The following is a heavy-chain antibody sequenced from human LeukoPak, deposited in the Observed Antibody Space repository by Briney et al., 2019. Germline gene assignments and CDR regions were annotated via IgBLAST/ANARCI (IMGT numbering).Heavy chain of an antibody. CDR1: GFTFSGCD. V-gene: IGHV3-73*01. CDR3: TTYKSGHY. CDR2: ITTKANTYAT. Sequence: GGSLRLSCAAPGFTFSGCDMHWVRQASGKGLEWVGRITTKANTYATAYAASLKGRFTISRDDSTNTAYLQMNNLRIEDTAVYYCTTYKSGHYWGQGVLVTVSS. J-gene: IGHJ4*02. D-gene: IGHD3-3*01.